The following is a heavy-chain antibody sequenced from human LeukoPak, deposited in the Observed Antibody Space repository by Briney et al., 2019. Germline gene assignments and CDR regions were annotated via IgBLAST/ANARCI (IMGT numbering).Heavy chain of an antibody. CDR1: GFTFSSYW. V-gene: IGHV3-74*01. CDR3: ATFSSSSRYFDY. D-gene: IGHD6-6*01. CDR2: INSDGSST. Sequence: GGSLRLSCAASGFTFSSYWMHWGRQAPGKGLVWVSRINSDGSSTSYADSVKGRFTISRDNAKNTLYLQMNSLRAEDTAVYYCATFSSSSRYFDYWGQGTPVTVSS. J-gene: IGHJ4*02.